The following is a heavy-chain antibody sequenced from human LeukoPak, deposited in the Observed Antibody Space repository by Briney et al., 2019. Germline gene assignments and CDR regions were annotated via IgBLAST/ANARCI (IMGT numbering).Heavy chain of an antibody. D-gene: IGHD2-2*01. CDR1: GFTFSSYW. CDR3: AKGPPGYCSSTSRARNYYYYMDV. J-gene: IGHJ6*03. CDR2: IRYDGSNK. Sequence: GGSLRLSCAASGFTFSSYWMSWVRQAPGKGLEWVAFIRYDGSNKYYADSVKGRFTISRDNSKNTLYLQMNSLRAEDTAVYYCAKGPPGYCSSTSRARNYYYYMDVWGKGTTVTVSS. V-gene: IGHV3-30*02.